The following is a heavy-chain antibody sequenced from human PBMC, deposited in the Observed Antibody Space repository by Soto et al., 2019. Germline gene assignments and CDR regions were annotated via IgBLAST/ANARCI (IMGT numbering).Heavy chain of an antibody. CDR2: IYYSGST. Sequence: SETLSLTCTVSGGSVFSSGHYWSWIRQPPGKGLEWIGYIYYSGSTNYNPSLKSRVTISIDKSKNPFSLKMSYVTDADTAVYYCAREGQEVEMATNYYYYGMDVWGQGTTVTVS. J-gene: IGHJ6*02. V-gene: IGHV4-61*08. CDR1: GGSVFSSGHY. CDR3: AREGQEVEMATNYYYYGMDV. D-gene: IGHD5-12*01.